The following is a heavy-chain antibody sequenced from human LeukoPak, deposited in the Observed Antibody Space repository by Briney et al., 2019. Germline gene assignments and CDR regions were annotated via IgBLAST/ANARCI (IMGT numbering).Heavy chain of an antibody. D-gene: IGHD2-21*02. CDR2: ISDNSGST. CDR1: GFTFRYYA. CDR3: AKGTATVTSRFFDY. Sequence: PGGSLRLSCAASGFTFRYYAMHWVRQAPGKGLEWVSTISDNSGSTYYPDSVEGRFTISRDDSKNTLYLQMKSLRAEDTAVYYCAKGTATVTSRFFDYWGQGTLVTVSS. V-gene: IGHV3-23*01. J-gene: IGHJ4*02.